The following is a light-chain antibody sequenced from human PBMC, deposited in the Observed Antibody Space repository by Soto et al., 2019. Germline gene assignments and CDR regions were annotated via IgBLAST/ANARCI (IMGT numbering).Light chain of an antibody. J-gene: IGKJ3*01. CDR2: GAS. V-gene: IGKV3-20*01. Sequence: EMVLTQSPGTLSLSPGERATLSCRSSQSVSSSYLAWYQQKPGQAPRLLIYGASSRATGIPDRFSGSGSGTDFTLTISRLEPEDFAVYYCQQYCSSPRTFGPGTKVDIK. CDR1: QSVSSSY. CDR3: QQYCSSPRT.